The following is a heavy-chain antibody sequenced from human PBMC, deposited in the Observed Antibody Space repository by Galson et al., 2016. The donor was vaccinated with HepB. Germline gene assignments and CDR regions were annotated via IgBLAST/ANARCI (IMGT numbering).Heavy chain of an antibody. CDR1: GGPFIGYY. CDR3: ARGKFELRVSDY. D-gene: IGHD1-7*01. J-gene: IGHJ4*02. CDR2: INYTANT. V-gene: IGHV4-34*01. Sequence: SETLSLTCAVSGGPFIGYYWSWIRLPPGKGLEWIGEINYTANTRYNSSLKSRVTISRDTSNNQFSLKLNSVTAADTAVYYYARGKFELRVSDYWGQGILVTVSS.